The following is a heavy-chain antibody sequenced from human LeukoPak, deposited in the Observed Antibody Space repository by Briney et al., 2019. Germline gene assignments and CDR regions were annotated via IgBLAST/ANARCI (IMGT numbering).Heavy chain of an antibody. CDR2: ISSSGGST. CDR1: GFTFSSYA. CDR3: AKDRSTIFGVVINPAIDY. V-gene: IGHV3-23*01. D-gene: IGHD3-3*01. Sequence: GGSLRLSCAASGFTFSSYAMSWVRQAPGKGLEWVSAISSSGGSTYYADSVKGRFTISRDNSKNTLYLQMNSLRAEDTAVYYCAKDRSTIFGVVINPAIDYWGQGTLVTVSS. J-gene: IGHJ4*02.